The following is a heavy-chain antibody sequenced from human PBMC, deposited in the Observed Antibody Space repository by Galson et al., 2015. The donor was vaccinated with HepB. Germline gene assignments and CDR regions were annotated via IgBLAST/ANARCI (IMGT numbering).Heavy chain of an antibody. CDR3: ARAYYYGSGSMGWFDP. Sequence: TLSLTCTVSGGSISSGGYYWSWIRQHPGKGLEWIGYIYYSGSTYYNPSLKSRVTISVDTSKNQFSLKLSSVTAADTAVYYCARAYYYGSGSMGWFDPWGQGTLVTVSS. CDR1: GGSISSGGYY. CDR2: IYYSGST. D-gene: IGHD3-10*01. V-gene: IGHV4-31*03. J-gene: IGHJ5*02.